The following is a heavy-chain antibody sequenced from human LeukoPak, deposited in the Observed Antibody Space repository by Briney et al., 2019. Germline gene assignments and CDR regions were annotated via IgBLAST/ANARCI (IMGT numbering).Heavy chain of an antibody. Sequence: GGSLRLSCAASGFTFSSYGMHWVRQAPGKGLEWVAVISYDGSNNYYADSVKGRFTISRDNSKNTLYLQMNSLRAEDTAVYYCAREEGSSWYYDFWGQGTLVTVSS. CDR2: ISYDGSNN. CDR1: GFTFSSYG. J-gene: IGHJ4*02. D-gene: IGHD6-13*01. CDR3: AREEGSSWYYDF. V-gene: IGHV3-30-3*01.